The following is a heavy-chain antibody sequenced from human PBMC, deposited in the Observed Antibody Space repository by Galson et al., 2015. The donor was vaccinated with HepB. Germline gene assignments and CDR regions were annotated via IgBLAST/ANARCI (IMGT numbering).Heavy chain of an antibody. J-gene: IGHJ6*02. CDR1: GFTFGYYA. V-gene: IGHV3-49*03. CDR3: TRQLRYFDWLPTSYYYYGMDV. Sequence: SLRLSCAASGFTFGYYAMSWFRQAPGKGLEWVGFIRSKAYGGTTEYAASVKGRFTISRDDSKSIAYLQMNSLKTEDTAVYYCTRQLRYFDWLPTSYYYYGMDVWGQGTTVTVSS. D-gene: IGHD3-9*01. CDR2: IRSKAYGGTT.